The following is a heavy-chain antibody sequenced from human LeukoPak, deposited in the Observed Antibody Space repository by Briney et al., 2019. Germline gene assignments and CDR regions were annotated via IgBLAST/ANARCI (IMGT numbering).Heavy chain of an antibody. Sequence: ASVKVSCKTSGYTFTGYYIQWVRQAPGQGLEWMGWISPNSGGTSYALKFQGRVTMTRDTSITTAYMELNRLTSDDTAVYYCARIIAGFDAFDIWGQGTMVPVSS. D-gene: IGHD3-16*02. V-gene: IGHV1-2*02. CDR1: GYTFTGYY. CDR3: ARIIAGFDAFDI. J-gene: IGHJ3*02. CDR2: ISPNSGGT.